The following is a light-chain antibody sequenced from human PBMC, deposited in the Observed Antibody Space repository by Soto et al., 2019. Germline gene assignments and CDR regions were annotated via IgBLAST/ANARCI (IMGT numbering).Light chain of an antibody. CDR1: QSLAGNY. CDR3: QQYGRSTTWT. V-gene: IGKV3-20*01. CDR2: GAS. J-gene: IGKJ1*01. Sequence: ETVLTQSPDTLSLSPGERATLSCRASQSLAGNYLAWYQQKPGQPPRLLIYGASNMANGSPDTFSGSGSGTDFTLTISKLKPEDFAVYYCQQYGRSTTWTFGQGTKVEIK.